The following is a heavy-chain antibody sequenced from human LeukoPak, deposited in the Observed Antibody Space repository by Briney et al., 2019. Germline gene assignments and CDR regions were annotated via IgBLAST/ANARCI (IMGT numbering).Heavy chain of an antibody. Sequence: SETLSLTCTVSGGSISSYYWSWIRQPPGKGLEWIGYIYYSGNTYYNPSLKSRLTISLDTSKNQFSLKLSSVTAADTAVYYCARVDYGNYYYYYMDVWGKGTTVTISS. CDR1: GGSISSYY. J-gene: IGHJ6*03. CDR3: ARVDYGNYYYYYMDV. D-gene: IGHD4-17*01. V-gene: IGHV4-59*01. CDR2: IYYSGNT.